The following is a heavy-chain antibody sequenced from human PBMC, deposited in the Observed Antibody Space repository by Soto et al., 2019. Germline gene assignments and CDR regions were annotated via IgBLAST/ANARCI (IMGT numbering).Heavy chain of an antibody. CDR2: MNPNSGNT. J-gene: IGHJ2*01. CDR1: GYTFTSYD. Sequence: QVQLVQSGAEVGKPGASVKVSCKGSGYTFTSYDINWVRQASGQGLEWMGWMNPNSGNTGSAQRFQGRLTMTRNTSINTAYMELTSLTSEDAAVYYCARVHTVTTYFDVWGRGTLVAVSS. CDR3: ARVHTVTTYFDV. D-gene: IGHD4-17*01. V-gene: IGHV1-8*01.